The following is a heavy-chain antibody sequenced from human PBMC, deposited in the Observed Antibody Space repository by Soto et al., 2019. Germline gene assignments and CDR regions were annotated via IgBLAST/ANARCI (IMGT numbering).Heavy chain of an antibody. Sequence: PSETLSLTCTVSGGSISSGGYYWSWIRQHPGKGLEWIGYIYYSGSTYYNPSLKSRVTISVDTSKNQFSLKLSSVTAADTAVYYCARDRVRGIRGAFAIWGQGTMVTVSS. CDR1: GGSISSGGYY. J-gene: IGHJ3*02. CDR3: ARDRVRGIRGAFAI. V-gene: IGHV4-31*03. CDR2: IYYSGST. D-gene: IGHD3-10*01.